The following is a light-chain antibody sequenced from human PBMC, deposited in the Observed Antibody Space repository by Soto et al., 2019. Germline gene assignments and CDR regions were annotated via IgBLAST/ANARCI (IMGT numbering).Light chain of an antibody. CDR2: DTS. CDR3: QQRSDFLFT. J-gene: IGKJ3*01. V-gene: IGKV3-11*01. Sequence: ETVLIQSPATLSLSPGDRATLSCRASQSVGSSVAWYQQKRGQAPRLLIYDTSNRAIGIPARFSGSGSGTDFTLTISILEPEDFAVYYCQQRSDFLFTFGPGTKVDIK. CDR1: QSVGSS.